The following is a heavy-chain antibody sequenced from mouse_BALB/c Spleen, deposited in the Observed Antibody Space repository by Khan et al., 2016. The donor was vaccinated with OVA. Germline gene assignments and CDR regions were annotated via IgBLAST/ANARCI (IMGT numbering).Heavy chain of an antibody. CDR1: GFNIKDTY. V-gene: IGHV14-3*02. CDR2: IDPANGNT. J-gene: IGHJ2*01. Sequence: VRLKQSGAELVKPGASVKLSCTASGFNIKDTYMHWVKQRPEQGLEWIGRIDPANGNTKYDPKFQGKATITADTSSNTAYLQLSSLTSEDTAVYYCDIMDSWGQGTTVTVSS. CDR3: DIMDS.